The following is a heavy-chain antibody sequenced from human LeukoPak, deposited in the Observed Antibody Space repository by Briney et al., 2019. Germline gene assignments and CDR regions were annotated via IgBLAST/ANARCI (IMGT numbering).Heavy chain of an antibody. Sequence: GGSLRLSCAASGFTFSSYSMNWVRQAPGKGLEWVSSISSSSSYIYYADPVKGRFTISRDNSKNTLYLQMSSLRAEDTAVYYCARALDYGDYVPLDVWGKGTTVTVSS. CDR3: ARALDYGDYVPLDV. J-gene: IGHJ6*04. V-gene: IGHV3-21*01. D-gene: IGHD4-17*01. CDR2: ISSSSSYI. CDR1: GFTFSSYS.